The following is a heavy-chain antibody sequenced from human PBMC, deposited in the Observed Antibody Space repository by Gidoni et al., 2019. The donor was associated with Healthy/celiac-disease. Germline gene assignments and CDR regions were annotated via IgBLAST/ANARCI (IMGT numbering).Heavy chain of an antibody. Sequence: EVQLVESGGGLVQPGGSLRLSCAASGFTFSSYSMNWVRQAPGKGLEWVSYISSSSSTIYYADSVKGRFTISRDNAKNSLYLQMNSLRDEDTAVYYCARLDHYYYDSSGYYGREFQHWGQGTLVTVSS. J-gene: IGHJ1*01. CDR1: GFTFSSYS. CDR2: ISSSSSTI. D-gene: IGHD3-22*01. V-gene: IGHV3-48*02. CDR3: ARLDHYYYDSSGYYGREFQH.